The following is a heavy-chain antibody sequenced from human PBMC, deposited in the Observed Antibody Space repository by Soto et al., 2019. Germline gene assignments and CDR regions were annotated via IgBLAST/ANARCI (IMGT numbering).Heavy chain of an antibody. CDR1: GASIYTYY. CDR2: IYTSWNT. Sequence: SETLSLTCNVSGASIYTYYWNWIRRPAGKGLEWIGRIYTSWNTNYTPSLKSRVTMSLDTTKNQLSLKLNSVTAADTAVYYCARDEGWFDPWGQGTLVTVSS. J-gene: IGHJ5*02. CDR3: ARDEGWFDP. V-gene: IGHV4-4*07.